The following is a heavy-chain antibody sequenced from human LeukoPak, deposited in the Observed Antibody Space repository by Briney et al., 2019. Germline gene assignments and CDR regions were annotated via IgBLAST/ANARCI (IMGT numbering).Heavy chain of an antibody. CDR1: GGSIISCNYY. Sequence: SETLSLTCSVSGGSIISCNYYWGWIRQPPGKGLEWIGSIYQSGSGSSYYNPSLKSRVTIFGDTSKNQFFLRLSSVTAADTAVYYCASTLRFLPYRRFDYWGQGTLVTVPS. D-gene: IGHD3-3*01. V-gene: IGHV4-39*01. CDR3: ASTLRFLPYRRFDY. CDR2: IYQSGSGSS. J-gene: IGHJ4*02.